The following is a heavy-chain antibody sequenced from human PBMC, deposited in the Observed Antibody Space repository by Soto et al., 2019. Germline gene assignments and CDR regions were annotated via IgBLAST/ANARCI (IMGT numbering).Heavy chain of an antibody. J-gene: IGHJ4*02. CDR3: AREAGYYDSSGYYLH. CDR1: GFTFSSYS. D-gene: IGHD3-22*01. V-gene: IGHV3-21*01. CDR2: ISSSSSYI. Sequence: VQLVESGGGLVKPGGSLRLSCAASGFTFSSYSMNWVRQAPGKGLEWVSSISSSSSYIYYADSVKGRFTISRDNAKNSLYLQMNSLRAEDTAVYYCAREAGYYDSSGYYLHWGQGTLVTVSS.